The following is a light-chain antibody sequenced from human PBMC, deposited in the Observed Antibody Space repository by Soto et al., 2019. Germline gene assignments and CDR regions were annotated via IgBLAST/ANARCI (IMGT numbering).Light chain of an antibody. Sequence: QSVLTQPPSASGSLGQSVTISCTGTSSDVGGYNYVSWYQQHPGKAPKLMIYEVSKRPSGVPDRFSGSKSGNTASLTVSGLQAEDEADYYCSSYAGSNNFVFGGGTNLTVL. CDR1: SSDVGGYNY. J-gene: IGLJ2*01. V-gene: IGLV2-8*01. CDR2: EVS. CDR3: SSYAGSNNFV.